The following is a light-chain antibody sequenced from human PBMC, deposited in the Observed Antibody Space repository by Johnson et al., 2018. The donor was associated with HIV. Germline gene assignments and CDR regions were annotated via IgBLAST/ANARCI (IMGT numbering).Light chain of an antibody. J-gene: IGLJ1*01. CDR2: ENN. CDR1: SSNIGNNY. CDR3: GTWDTSLSTGGG. Sequence: QSVLTQPPSVSAAPGQKVTISCSGSSSNIGNNYVSWYQQLPGTAPKLLICENNKRPSGIPDRFSGSKSGTSATLGITGLQTGDEADYYCGTWDTSLSTGGGFGTGTKVT. V-gene: IGLV1-51*02.